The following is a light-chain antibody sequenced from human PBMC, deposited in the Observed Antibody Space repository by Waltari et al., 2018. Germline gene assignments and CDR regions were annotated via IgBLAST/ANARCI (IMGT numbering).Light chain of an antibody. CDR3: SSYRSGSTLV. CDR2: HVS. CDR1: TSDISFYKY. J-gene: IGLJ2*01. V-gene: IGLV2-14*01. Sequence: QSAMTQPASVSGSPGQSLTLSCTGTTSDISFYKYVSWYQQHPGKVPKVIIYHVSNRPSGISTRFSGSKSGNTAFLTISGLQAEDEADYYCSSYRSGSTLVFGGGTKVTVL.